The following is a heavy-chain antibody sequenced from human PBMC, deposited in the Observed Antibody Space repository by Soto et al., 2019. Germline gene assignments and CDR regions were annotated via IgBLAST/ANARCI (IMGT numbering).Heavy chain of an antibody. J-gene: IGHJ6*02. D-gene: IGHD6-13*01. CDR3: ARDPGIAAAGTTYYYYGMDV. CDR1: GYTFTSYG. V-gene: IGHV1-18*04. CDR2: ISAYNGNT. Sequence: GASVKVSCKASGYTFTSYGISWVRQAPGQGLEWMGWISAYNGNTNYAQKLQGRVTMTTDTSTSTVYMELRSLRSDDTAVYYCARDPGIAAAGTTYYYYGMDVWGQGTTVTVSS.